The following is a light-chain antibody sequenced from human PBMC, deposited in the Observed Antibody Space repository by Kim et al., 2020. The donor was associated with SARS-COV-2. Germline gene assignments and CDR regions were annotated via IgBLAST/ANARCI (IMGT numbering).Light chain of an antibody. CDR1: SNDVGAYNS. CDR2: DVT. Sequence: QSGTIAGTGTSNDVGAYNSVSWYQQHPGKAPRLLIYDVTERPSGVPDRFSGSKSVNTASLTVSGLQAEDEAVYYCSSYAGSNVLGVFGGGTQLTVL. J-gene: IGLJ3*02. CDR3: SSYAGSNVLGV. V-gene: IGLV2-8*01.